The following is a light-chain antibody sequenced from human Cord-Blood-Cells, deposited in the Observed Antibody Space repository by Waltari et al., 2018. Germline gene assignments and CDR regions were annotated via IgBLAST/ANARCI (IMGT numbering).Light chain of an antibody. Sequence: QSVLTQPHSVSGAPGQRVTISCTGSSSNIGAGYDVHWYQQLPGTAPKLLIYGNSNRPSGVPDGFSGSKSGTSASLAITGLQAEDEADYYCQSYDSSLSGSVFGGGTKLTAL. CDR3: QSYDSSLSGSV. CDR2: GNS. J-gene: IGLJ2*01. CDR1: SSNIGAGYD. V-gene: IGLV1-40*01.